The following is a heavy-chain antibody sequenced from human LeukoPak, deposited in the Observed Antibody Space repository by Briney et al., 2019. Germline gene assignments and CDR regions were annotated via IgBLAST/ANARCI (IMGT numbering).Heavy chain of an antibody. J-gene: IGHJ4*02. CDR1: GGTFSSYA. Sequence: ASVKVSCKASGGTFSSYAISWVRQAPGQGLEWMGGIIPIFGTANYAQKFQGRVTITADESTSTAYMELSSLRSEDTAVYYCARGVYSSGWYEKKYYFDYWGQGTLVTVSS. V-gene: IGHV1-69*13. CDR3: ARGVYSSGWYEKKYYFDY. CDR2: IIPIFGTA. D-gene: IGHD6-19*01.